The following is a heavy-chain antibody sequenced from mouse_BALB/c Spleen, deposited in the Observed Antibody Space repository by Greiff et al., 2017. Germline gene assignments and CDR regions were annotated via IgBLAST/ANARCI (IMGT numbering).Heavy chain of an antibody. CDR3: ARAPDGYPYYYAMDY. CDR2: IWAGGST. J-gene: IGHJ4*01. D-gene: IGHD2-3*01. CDR1: GFSLTSYG. Sequence: VKLVESGPGLVAPSQSLSITCTVSGFSLTSYGVHWVRQPPGKGLEWLGVIWAGGSTNYNSALMSRLSISKDNSKSQVFLKMNSLQTDDTAMYYCARAPDGYPYYYAMDYWGQGTSVTVSS. V-gene: IGHV2-9*02.